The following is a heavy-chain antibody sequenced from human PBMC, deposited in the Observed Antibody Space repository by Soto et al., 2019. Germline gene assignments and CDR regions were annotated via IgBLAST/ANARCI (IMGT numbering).Heavy chain of an antibody. J-gene: IGHJ3*02. Sequence: DVQLVESGGGLVQPGGSLKLSCAASGFIFRDSAIHWVRQASGKGLEWVARIRSKGNSYATAYAASVQGRFTISRDDSQNTAYLQFNSLKTEDTAVYYCTRIFSDALDIWGQGTMVTVSS. CDR1: GFIFRDSA. D-gene: IGHD3-9*01. CDR3: TRIFSDALDI. CDR2: IRSKGNSYAT. V-gene: IGHV3-73*02.